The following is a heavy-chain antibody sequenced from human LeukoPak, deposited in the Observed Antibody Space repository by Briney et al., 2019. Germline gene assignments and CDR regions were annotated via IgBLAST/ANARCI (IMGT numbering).Heavy chain of an antibody. CDR2: IFCSGGT. CDR3: ARHVDY. Sequence: SETLSLTCSVSGTSISTNYWSWIRQPPGKGLEWLGCIFCSGGTNYKPSLKSRIPISVDTSKNQLSLRLSSVTAADTAVYYCARHVDYWGQGTLVTVSS. CDR1: GTSISTNY. J-gene: IGHJ4*02. V-gene: IGHV4-59*08.